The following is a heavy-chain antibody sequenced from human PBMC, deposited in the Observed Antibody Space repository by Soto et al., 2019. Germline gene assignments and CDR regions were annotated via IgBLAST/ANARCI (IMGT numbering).Heavy chain of an antibody. V-gene: IGHV1-3*04. D-gene: IGHD2-2*01. CDR3: ARGHCSGSTCYGFYGMDV. CDR2: INTDNGNR. J-gene: IGHJ6*02. Sequence: QVQLVHSGAEVKKPGASVKVSCKASGYTFSSYAMHWVRQAPGQSLEWMGWINTDNGNRKYSQKLQGRVTITRDTSASTAYMELSSLRAEDTAVYYCARGHCSGSTCYGFYGMDVWGQGTTVTVSS. CDR1: GYTFSSYA.